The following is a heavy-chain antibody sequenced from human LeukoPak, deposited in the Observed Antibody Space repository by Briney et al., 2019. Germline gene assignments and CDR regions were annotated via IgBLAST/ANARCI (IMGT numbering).Heavy chain of an antibody. D-gene: IGHD3-16*01. CDR3: AKGGGSPEY. CDR1: GFTLRNYG. J-gene: IGHJ4*02. CDR2: ISGSDSST. Sequence: GETLRLSCAASGFTLRNYGMTWVRQAPGKGLEWVSGISGSDSSTYYADSVKGRFTMSRDNSKNTLYLQMNSLRVEDTAIYYCAKGGGSPEYWGQGTLVTVSS. V-gene: IGHV3-23*01.